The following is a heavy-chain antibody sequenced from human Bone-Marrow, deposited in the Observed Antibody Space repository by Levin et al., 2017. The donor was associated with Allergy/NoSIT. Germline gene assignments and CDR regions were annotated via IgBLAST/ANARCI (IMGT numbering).Heavy chain of an antibody. Sequence: GASVKVSCKASGHIFSDNYLHWVRQAPGQGLEWMGWVIPKTGGAHYAQEFQGRVTMTSDMSISTVYMELSSLKSDDTAVYYCAREGGAFERWGQGTMVIVST. CDR3: AREGGAFER. CDR2: VIPKTGGA. V-gene: IGHV1-2*02. D-gene: IGHD6-25*01. J-gene: IGHJ3*01. CDR1: GHIFSDNY.